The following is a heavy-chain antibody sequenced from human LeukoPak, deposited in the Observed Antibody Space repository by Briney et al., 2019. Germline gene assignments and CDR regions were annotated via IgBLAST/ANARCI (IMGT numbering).Heavy chain of an antibody. CDR2: INPNSGDT. CDR1: GYTFGAYY. V-gene: IGHV1-2*02. CDR3: ARGQIVVVPAAMLVYFDY. Sequence: ASVKVSCKTSGYTFGAYYMHWVRQAPGQGLEWMGWINPNSGDTNYVQKFQGRVTMTRDTTISTAYMELSRLRSDDTAVYYCARGQIVVVPAAMLVYFDYWGQGTLVTVSS. J-gene: IGHJ4*02. D-gene: IGHD2-2*01.